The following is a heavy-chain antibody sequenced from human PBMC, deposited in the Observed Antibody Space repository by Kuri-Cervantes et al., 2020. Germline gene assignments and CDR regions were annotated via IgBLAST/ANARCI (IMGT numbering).Heavy chain of an antibody. D-gene: IGHD4-17*01. V-gene: IGHV3-23*01. Sequence: GESLKISCAASGFTFSSYSMNWVRQAPGKGLEWVSAISGSGGSTYYADSVKGRFTISRDNSKDTLYLQMNSLRAEDTAVYYCAKTRWAYGDYGCDYWGQGTLVTVSS. CDR1: GFTFSSYS. CDR2: ISGSGGST. CDR3: AKTRWAYGDYGCDY. J-gene: IGHJ4*02.